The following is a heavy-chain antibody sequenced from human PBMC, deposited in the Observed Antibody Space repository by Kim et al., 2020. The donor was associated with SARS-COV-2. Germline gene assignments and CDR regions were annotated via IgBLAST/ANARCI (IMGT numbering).Heavy chain of an antibody. V-gene: IGHV3-23*01. CDR2: ISGSGAGT. CDR1: GFTFSSYA. D-gene: IGHD5-18*01. Sequence: GGSLRLSCAASGFTFSSYAMTWVRQAPGKGLEWVSDISGSGAGTYYADSVKGRFTISRDNSKNPVSLQMNSLRVEDTAAYYCAKGEGYRHGYSFDYWGQG. CDR3: AKGEGYRHGYSFDY. J-gene: IGHJ4*02.